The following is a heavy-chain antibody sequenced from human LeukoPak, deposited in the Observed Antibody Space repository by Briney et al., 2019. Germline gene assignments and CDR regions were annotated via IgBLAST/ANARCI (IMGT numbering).Heavy chain of an antibody. V-gene: IGHV4-4*07. D-gene: IGHD1-26*01. Sequence: SETLSLTCTVSGASISSNYWSWIRQPAGKGLEWIGRVYTSGTTNYNPSLKSRVTMSIDTSKNQFSLKLSFVTAADTAVYYCARALTPAYSGSAGPYFDYWGQGTLVTVSS. CDR1: GASISSNY. J-gene: IGHJ4*02. CDR3: ARALTPAYSGSAGPYFDY. CDR2: VYTSGTT.